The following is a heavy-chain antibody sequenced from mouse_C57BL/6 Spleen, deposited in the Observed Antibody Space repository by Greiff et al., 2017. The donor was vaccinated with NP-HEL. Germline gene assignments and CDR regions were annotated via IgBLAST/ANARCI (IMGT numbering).Heavy chain of an antibody. V-gene: IGHV5-4*01. J-gene: IGHJ4*01. CDR2: ISDGGSYT. CDR3: AREIAPIYYGNYVYAMDY. Sequence: VQLKESGGGLVKPGGSLKLSCAASGFTFSSYAMSWVRQTPEKRLEWVATISDGGSYTYYPDNVKGRFTISRDNAKNNLYLQMSHLKSEDTAMYYCAREIAPIYYGNYVYAMDYWGQVTSVTVSS. CDR1: GFTFSSYA. D-gene: IGHD2-1*01.